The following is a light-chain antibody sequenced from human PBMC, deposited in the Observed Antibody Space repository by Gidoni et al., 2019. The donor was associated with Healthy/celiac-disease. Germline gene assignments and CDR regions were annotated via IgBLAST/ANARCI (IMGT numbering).Light chain of an antibody. Sequence: SYELTQPPSVSVSPGQTASITCSGDKLGDKYACWYQQKPGQSPVLAIYQDSKRPSGIPERFSGSNSGNTATLTISGTQAMDEADYYCQAWDSSTRWVFGGGTKLTVL. J-gene: IGLJ3*02. CDR2: QDS. CDR1: KLGDKY. CDR3: QAWDSSTRWV. V-gene: IGLV3-1*01.